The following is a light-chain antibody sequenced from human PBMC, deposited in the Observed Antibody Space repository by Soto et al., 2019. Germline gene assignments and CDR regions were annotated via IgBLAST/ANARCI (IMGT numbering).Light chain of an antibody. CDR2: DVN. J-gene: IGLJ2*01. V-gene: IGLV2-11*01. CDR3: CSFASYYPL. Sequence: QSVPTQPRSVSGSPGQSVTLSCTGTSSDIGTYTYVSWYQQHPGKAPKLIIHDVNKRPSGVPDRFSGSKSGNTASLTISGLHAEDEADYWCCSFASYYPLFGGGTKLTVL. CDR1: SSDIGTYTY.